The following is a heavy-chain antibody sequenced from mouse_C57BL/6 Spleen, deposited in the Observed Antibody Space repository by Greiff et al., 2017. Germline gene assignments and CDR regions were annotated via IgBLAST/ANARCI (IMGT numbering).Heavy chain of an antibody. J-gene: IGHJ1*03. CDR1: GYAFSSSW. V-gene: IGHV1-82*01. CDR3: ARWDYGSSEGYFDV. CDR2: IYPGDGDT. Sequence: VQLQQSGPELVKPGASVKISCKASGYAFSSSWMNWVKQRPGKGLEWIGRIYPGDGDTNYNGKFKGKATLTADKSSSTAYMQLSSLTSEDSAVYFCARWDYGSSEGYFDVWGTGTTVTVSS. D-gene: IGHD1-1*01.